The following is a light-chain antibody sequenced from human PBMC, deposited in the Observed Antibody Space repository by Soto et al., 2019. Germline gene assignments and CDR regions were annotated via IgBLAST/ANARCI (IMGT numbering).Light chain of an antibody. Sequence: QSVLAQPASASGSPGQSVTISCTGTSSDVGAYNSVSWYQQHPDKAPQLMIYKGTQRPSGVSNRFSGSTSGNAASLTISGLQAGDEADYFCCSSAPESTYVFGTGTKVTVL. V-gene: IGLV2-23*01. J-gene: IGLJ1*01. CDR3: CSSAPESTYV. CDR2: KGT. CDR1: SSDVGAYNS.